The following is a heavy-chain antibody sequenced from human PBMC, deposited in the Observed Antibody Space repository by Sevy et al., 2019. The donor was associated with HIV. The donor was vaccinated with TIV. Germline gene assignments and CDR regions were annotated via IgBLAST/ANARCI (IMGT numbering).Heavy chain of an antibody. CDR1: GFTFSKYS. D-gene: IGHD2-8*01. Sequence: GGSLRLSCAASGFTFSKYSMSWVRQPPGKGLEWVSTFSFGGGEINYADSVKGRFTISRDNSKNSVYLQMNNLRPEDTAVDYCAREGCTKPHDYWGQGTLVTVSS. V-gene: IGHV3-23*01. CDR3: AREGCTKPHDY. J-gene: IGHJ4*02. CDR2: FSFGGGEI.